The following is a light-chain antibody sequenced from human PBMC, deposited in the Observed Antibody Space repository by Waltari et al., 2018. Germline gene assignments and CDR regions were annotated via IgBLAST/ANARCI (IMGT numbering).Light chain of an antibody. J-gene: IGLJ1*01. CDR3: SSYTGWVYV. CDR1: SSDVGPYNP. Sequence: QSALTQPASVSGSPGPSITISCPGTSSDVGPYNPVSWYPQHPGKGPKLILYEANKRTSGVSNRVSGSKSGNTASLTISGLQTEDEADYYCSSYTGWVYVFGSGTKVTVL. CDR2: EAN. V-gene: IGLV2-14*02.